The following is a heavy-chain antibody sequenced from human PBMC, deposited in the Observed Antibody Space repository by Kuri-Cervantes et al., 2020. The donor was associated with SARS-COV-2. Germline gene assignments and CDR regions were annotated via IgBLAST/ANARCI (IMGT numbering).Heavy chain of an antibody. Sequence: GESLKTSCAAFGFTFSSYAMSWVRQAPGKGLEWVLCISGGGTSSDYSDSVKGRFTISRDNSKNTLYLVMNNLRGEDTAVYFCAKDRDYYSRPPTFHYWGQGAQVTVSS. CDR2: ISGGGTSS. J-gene: IGHJ4*02. D-gene: IGHD2-2*01. V-gene: IGHV3-23*01. CDR3: AKDRDYYSRPPTFHY. CDR1: GFTFSSYA.